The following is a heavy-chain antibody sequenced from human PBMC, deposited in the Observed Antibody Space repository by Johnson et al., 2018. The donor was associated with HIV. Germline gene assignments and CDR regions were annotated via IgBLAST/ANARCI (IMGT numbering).Heavy chain of an antibody. CDR3: ARGAANDAFDI. J-gene: IGHJ3*02. CDR1: GFTFSSYD. D-gene: IGHD1-26*01. V-gene: IGHV3-13*01. CDR2: IGTAGDT. Sequence: VQLVESGGGVVRPGGSLRLSCAASGFTFSSYDMHWVRQATGKGLEWVSAIGTAGDTYYPGSVKGRFTISRDNVKNSLYLQMNSLRVEDTALYYCARGAANDAFDIWGQGTMVTVSS.